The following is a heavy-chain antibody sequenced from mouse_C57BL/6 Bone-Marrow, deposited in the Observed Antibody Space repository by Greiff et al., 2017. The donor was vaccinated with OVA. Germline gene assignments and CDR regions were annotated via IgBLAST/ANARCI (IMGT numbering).Heavy chain of an antibody. D-gene: IGHD3-3*01. V-gene: IGHV1-53*01. CDR3: AREGSLGDGLAY. CDR1: GYTFTSYW. J-gene: IGHJ3*01. CDR2: INPSNGGT. Sequence: QVHVKQPGTELVKPGASVKLSCKASGYTFTSYWMHWVKQRPGQGLEWIGIINPSNGGTNYNEKFKSKATLTVDKSSSTAYMQLSSLTSEDAAVYYCAREGSLGDGLAYWGQGTLVTVSA.